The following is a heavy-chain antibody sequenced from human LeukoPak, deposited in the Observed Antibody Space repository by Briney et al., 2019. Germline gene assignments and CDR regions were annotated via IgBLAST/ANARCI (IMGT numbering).Heavy chain of an antibody. V-gene: IGHV4-61*02. CDR3: ARGSDYDILTGYYSRRSVVSSGYFDY. CDR1: GGAISSGNFH. D-gene: IGHD3-9*01. J-gene: IGHJ4*02. Sequence: SETLSLTCTVSGGAISSGNFHWSWIRQPAGEGLEWIGRIHTSGSTTSHPSLKRRVTLSVDTSKNQFSLKLSSVTAADTAVYYCARGSDYDILTGYYSRRSVVSSGYFDYWGQGTLVTVSS. CDR2: IHTSGST.